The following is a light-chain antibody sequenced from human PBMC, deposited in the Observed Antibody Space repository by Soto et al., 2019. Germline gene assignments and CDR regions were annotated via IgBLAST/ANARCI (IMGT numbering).Light chain of an antibody. J-gene: IGKJ4*01. CDR1: QSVSSNY. Sequence: EIVLTQSPGTLSLSPGERATLSCRASQSVSSNYLAWYPQKPGQAPRLLILAAFRRAYGIPDRFSGSGSGTDFTLTISRLEPEDFAVYFCQQYGSSPLTFGGGTKVEIK. CDR2: AAF. V-gene: IGKV3-20*01. CDR3: QQYGSSPLT.